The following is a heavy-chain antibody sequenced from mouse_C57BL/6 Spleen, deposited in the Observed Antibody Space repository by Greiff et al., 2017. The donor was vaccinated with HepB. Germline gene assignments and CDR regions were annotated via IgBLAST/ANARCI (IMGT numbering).Heavy chain of an antibody. Sequence: VQLQQSGADLAKPGASVKLSCKASGYTFTSYWMHWVKQRPGQGLEWIGYINPSSGYTKYNQKFKDKATLTADKSSSTAYMQLSRLTYEDSAVYDCSSLSYYSNYGWYFDVWGTGTTVTVSS. D-gene: IGHD2-5*01. CDR1: GYTFTSYW. J-gene: IGHJ1*03. V-gene: IGHV1-7*01. CDR2: INPSSGYT. CDR3: SSLSYYSNYGWYFDV.